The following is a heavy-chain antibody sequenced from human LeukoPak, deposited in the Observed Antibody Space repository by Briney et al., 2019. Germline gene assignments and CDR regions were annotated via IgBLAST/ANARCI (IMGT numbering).Heavy chain of an antibody. J-gene: IGHJ2*01. D-gene: IGHD2-15*01. CDR1: GYTFTGYY. Sequence: GASVKVSCKASGYTFTGYYMHWVRQAPGQGLEWMGWINPNSGGTNYAQKLQGRVTMTTDTSTSTAYMELRSLRSDDTAVYYCARLGYCSGGSCSGDFDLWGRGTLVTVSS. CDR3: ARLGYCSGGSCSGDFDL. CDR2: INPNSGGT. V-gene: IGHV1-2*02.